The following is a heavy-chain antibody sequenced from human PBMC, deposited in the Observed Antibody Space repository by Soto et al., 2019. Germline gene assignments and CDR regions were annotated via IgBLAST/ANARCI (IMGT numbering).Heavy chain of an antibody. CDR2: ISYDGSNK. CDR3: AKDGGTVKPEPGNWFDP. D-gene: IGHD1-1*01. V-gene: IGHV3-30*18. CDR1: GFAFSSYG. J-gene: IGHJ5*02. Sequence: QMQLVESGGGVVQPGRSLRLSCAASGFAFSSYGMHWVRQAPGKGLEWVAVISYDGSNKYYADSVKGRFTISRDNSKNTLYLQMNSLRAEDTAVYYCAKDGGTVKPEPGNWFDPWGQGTLVTVSS.